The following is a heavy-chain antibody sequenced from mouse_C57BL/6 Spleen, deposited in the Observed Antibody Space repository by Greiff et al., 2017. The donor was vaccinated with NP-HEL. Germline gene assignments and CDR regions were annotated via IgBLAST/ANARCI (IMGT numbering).Heavy chain of an antibody. CDR2: IDPETGGT. D-gene: IGHD2-10*02. CDR3: TRGRYGNPAWFAY. V-gene: IGHV1-15*01. CDR1: GYTFTDYE. Sequence: VQLQQSGAELVRPGASVTLSCKASGYTFTDYEMHWVKQTPVHGLEWIGAIDPETGGTAYNQKFKGKAILTADKSSSTAYMELRSLTSEDSAVYYCTRGRYGNPAWFAYWGQGTLVTVSA. J-gene: IGHJ3*01.